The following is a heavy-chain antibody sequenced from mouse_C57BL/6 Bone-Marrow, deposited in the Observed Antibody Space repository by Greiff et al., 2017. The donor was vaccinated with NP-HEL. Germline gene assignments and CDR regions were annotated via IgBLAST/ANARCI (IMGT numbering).Heavy chain of an antibody. J-gene: IGHJ1*03. D-gene: IGHD1-1*01. CDR2: ISTYYGDA. CDR1: GYTFTDYA. Sequence: QVQLQQSGPELVRPGVSVKISCKGSGYTFTDYAMHWVKQSHAKSLEWIGVISTYYGDASYNQKFKDKATMTVDKSSSTAYMELARLTSEDSAVYYCAREPLYYYGSSYLYFDVWGTGTTVTVSS. V-gene: IGHV1-67*01. CDR3: AREPLYYYGSSYLYFDV.